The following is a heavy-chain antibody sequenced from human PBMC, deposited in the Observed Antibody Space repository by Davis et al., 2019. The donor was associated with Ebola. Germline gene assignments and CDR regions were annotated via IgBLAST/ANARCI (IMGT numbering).Heavy chain of an antibody. V-gene: IGHV3-23*01. CDR3: GRFYAVNV. Sequence: GGSLRLSCVASGFTFSSYAMSWVRQAPGKGLEWVSVILVSGGSTFYADSVKGRFTISRDNSKNTLYLQMNSLRAEDTALYYCGRFYAVNVWGQGTTVTVSS. CDR1: GFTFSSYA. J-gene: IGHJ6*02. D-gene: IGHD3-16*01. CDR2: ILVSGGST.